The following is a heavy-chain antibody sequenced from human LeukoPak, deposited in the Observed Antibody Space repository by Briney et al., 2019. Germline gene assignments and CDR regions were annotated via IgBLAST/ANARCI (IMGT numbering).Heavy chain of an antibody. Sequence: GGSLRLSCAASGFSFSTTWMTWVRQPPGKGLELVANINIDGSQRYHADSVEGRFTISRDNVKNTLYLQMSSLRVEDTAVYYCARDPGWGALDYWGQGALVIVSS. V-gene: IGHV3-7*03. D-gene: IGHD3-16*01. CDR2: INIDGSQR. J-gene: IGHJ4*02. CDR3: ARDPGWGALDY. CDR1: GFSFSTTW.